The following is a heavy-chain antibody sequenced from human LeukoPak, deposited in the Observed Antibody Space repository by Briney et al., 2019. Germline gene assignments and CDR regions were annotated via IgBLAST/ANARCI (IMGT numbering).Heavy chain of an antibody. J-gene: IGHJ4*02. D-gene: IGHD5-24*01. V-gene: IGHV1-18*01. CDR3: ARTRWLQLEYYFDY. CDR1: GYTFTSYD. Sequence: ASVKVSCKASGYTFTSYDINWVRQAPGQGLEWMGWISAYNGNTNYAQKLQGRVTMTTDTSTSTAYMELRSLRSDDTAVYYCARTRWLQLEYYFDYWGQGTLVTVSS. CDR2: ISAYNGNT.